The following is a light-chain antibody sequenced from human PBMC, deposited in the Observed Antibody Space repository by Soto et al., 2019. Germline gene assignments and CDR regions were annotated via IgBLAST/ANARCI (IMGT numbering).Light chain of an antibody. CDR1: QSVSHSS. Sequence: EIVLTQSPGTLSLSPGERATFSCRASQSVSHSSLAWYHQKPGQAPRLLLFAASRRATGIPDTFSGSGSGTDFTLTISRLEPEDFAVYYCQVYGNSPMYTFGQGTRLEIK. CDR2: AAS. CDR3: QVYGNSPMYT. J-gene: IGKJ2*01. V-gene: IGKV3-20*01.